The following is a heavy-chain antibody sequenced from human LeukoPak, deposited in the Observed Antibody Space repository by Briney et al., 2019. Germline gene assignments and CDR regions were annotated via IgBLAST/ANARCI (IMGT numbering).Heavy chain of an antibody. J-gene: IGHJ4*02. Sequence: GGSLRLSCAASGFTFSNYAMSWVRQAPGKGLEWVSAISSSGGNTYYADSLKGRFTISRDNAKNSLYLQMNSLRAEDTAVYYCARGIVAAGNIDYWGQGTLVTVS. CDR1: GFTFSNYA. CDR2: ISSSGGNT. CDR3: ARGIVAAGNIDY. V-gene: IGHV3-23*01. D-gene: IGHD6-13*01.